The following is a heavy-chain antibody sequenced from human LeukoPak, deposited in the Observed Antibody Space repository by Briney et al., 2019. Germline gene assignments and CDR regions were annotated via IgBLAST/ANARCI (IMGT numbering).Heavy chain of an antibody. D-gene: IGHD6-19*01. CDR1: GYTFTGYY. Sequence: ASVKVSCKASGYTFTGYYIHRVRQAPGQGFEWMGWINPNSGDTRYAQKFQGGVTMTRDTSISTAYMELSSLRSDDTAVYYCARAGYNSAWYFFDYWGQGTLLTVSS. CDR2: INPNSGDT. V-gene: IGHV1-2*02. J-gene: IGHJ4*02. CDR3: ARAGYNSAWYFFDY.